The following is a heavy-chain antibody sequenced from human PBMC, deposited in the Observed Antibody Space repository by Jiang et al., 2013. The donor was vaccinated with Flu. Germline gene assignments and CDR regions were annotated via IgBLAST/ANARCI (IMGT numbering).Heavy chain of an antibody. D-gene: IGHD2-15*01. J-gene: IGHJ4*02. V-gene: IGHV1-18*01. CDR3: ARETGCSTGNCYSFDS. Sequence: GAEVKKPGASVKVSCKASGYTFSSYGFGWVRQAPGQGLEWMAWISAYNGYTKYAQMFQGRVTVTTDTSASTAYMELSSLRSDDTAVYYCARETGCSTGNCYSFDSWGQGTLVTVSS. CDR1: GYTFSSYG. CDR2: ISAYNGYT.